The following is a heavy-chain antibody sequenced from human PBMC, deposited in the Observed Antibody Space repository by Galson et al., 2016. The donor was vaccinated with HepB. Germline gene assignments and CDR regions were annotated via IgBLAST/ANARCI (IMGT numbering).Heavy chain of an antibody. CDR1: GFSVNHNY. D-gene: IGHD3-10*01. CDR3: VRGGWFLPGI. CDR2: IYSGGNT. V-gene: IGHV3-53*01. J-gene: IGHJ1*01. Sequence: SLRLSCAASGFSVNHNYMTWFRQAPGKGLEWVPLIYSGGNTNYADSVKGRFTISRDNAKNSLSLQMDSLRAEDTAIYYCVRGGWFLPGIWGQGTLVTVSS.